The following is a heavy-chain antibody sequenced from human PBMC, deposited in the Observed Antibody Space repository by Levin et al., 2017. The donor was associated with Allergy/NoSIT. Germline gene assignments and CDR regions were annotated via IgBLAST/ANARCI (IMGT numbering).Heavy chain of an antibody. Sequence: GESLKISCAASGFTFSSYGMTWVRQAPGKGLEWVSAIFGSGDSTYYADPVKGRFTIPRDNSKNTVYLQMSSLRAEYMAVYYCAKGRGAYAVVPADWGQGTLVTVSS. CDR1: GFTFSSYG. CDR2: IFGSGDST. D-gene: IGHD2-2*01. J-gene: IGHJ4*02. CDR3: AKGRGAYAVVPAD. V-gene: IGHV3-23*01.